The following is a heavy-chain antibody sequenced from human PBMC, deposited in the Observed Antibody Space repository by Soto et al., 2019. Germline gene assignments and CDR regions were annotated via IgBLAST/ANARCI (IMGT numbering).Heavy chain of an antibody. D-gene: IGHD5-12*01. Sequence: ESLKVSFKGSGYSFPSYWIIWVRQMPGKGLEWMGRIDPSDSYTNYSPSFQGHVTISADKSISTAYLQWSRLKASDTAMYYCERRMEMATNKYYFDYWGQGTLVTVSS. CDR3: ERRMEMATNKYYFDY. J-gene: IGHJ4*02. CDR1: GYSFPSYW. CDR2: IDPSDSYT. V-gene: IGHV5-10-1*01.